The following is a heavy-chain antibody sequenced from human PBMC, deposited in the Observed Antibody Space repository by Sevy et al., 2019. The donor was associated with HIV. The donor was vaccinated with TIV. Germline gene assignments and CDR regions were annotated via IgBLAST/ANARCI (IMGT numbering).Heavy chain of an antibody. D-gene: IGHD3-10*01. J-gene: IGHJ6*02. V-gene: IGHV3-13*01. Sequence: GSLRLSCAASGFTFSSYDMHWVRQATGKGLEWVSAIGTAGDTYYPGSVKGRFTISRENAKNSLYLQMNSLRAGDTAVYYCARALRGGSMDYYYGMDVWGQGTTVTVSS. CDR1: GFTFSSYD. CDR3: ARALRGGSMDYYYGMDV. CDR2: IGTAGDT.